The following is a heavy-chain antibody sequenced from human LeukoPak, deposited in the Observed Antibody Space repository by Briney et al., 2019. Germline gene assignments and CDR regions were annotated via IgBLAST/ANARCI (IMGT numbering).Heavy chain of an antibody. V-gene: IGHV1-69*05. J-gene: IGHJ4*02. CDR3: ARERPPGDSSSWFLEGYFDI. CDR1: GGTFSSYA. CDR2: IIPIFGTA. Sequence: SVKVSCKASGGTFSSYAITWVRQAPGQGLEWMGRIIPIFGTANYAQKFQGRVTITTDESTSTAYMVLSTLRSDDTAVYYCARERPPGDSSSWFLEGYFDIWGQGTLVTVSS. D-gene: IGHD6-13*01.